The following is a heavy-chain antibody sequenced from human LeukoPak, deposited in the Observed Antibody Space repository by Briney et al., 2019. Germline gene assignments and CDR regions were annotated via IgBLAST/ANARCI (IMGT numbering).Heavy chain of an antibody. CDR3: ARDYYYDILTGYFDY. D-gene: IGHD3-9*01. CDR2: ISSSSSYI. J-gene: IGHJ4*02. V-gene: IGHV3-21*01. Sequence: GGSLRLSCAASGFTFSSYSMNWVRQAPGRGLEWVSSISSSSSYIYYADSVKGRFTISRDNAKNSLYLQMNSLRAEDTAVYYCARDYYYDILTGYFDYWGQGTLVTVSS. CDR1: GFTFSSYS.